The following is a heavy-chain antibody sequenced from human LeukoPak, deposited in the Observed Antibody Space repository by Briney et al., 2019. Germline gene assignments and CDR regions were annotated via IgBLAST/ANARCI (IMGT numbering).Heavy chain of an antibody. Sequence: GGSLRLSCAASGFTFSSYGMHWVRQAPAKGLEWVAVIWYDGSNKYYADSVKGRFTISRDNSKNTLYLQMNSLRAEDTAVYYYARDRFVVVPAASYYYYMDVWGKGTTVTVSS. D-gene: IGHD2-2*01. V-gene: IGHV3-33*01. CDR1: GFTFSSYG. CDR3: ARDRFVVVPAASYYYYMDV. J-gene: IGHJ6*03. CDR2: IWYDGSNK.